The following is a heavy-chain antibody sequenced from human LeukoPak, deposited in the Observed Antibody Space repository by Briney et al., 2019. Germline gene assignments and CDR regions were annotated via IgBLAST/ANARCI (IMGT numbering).Heavy chain of an antibody. CDR1: GYTFTYYY. J-gene: IGHJ4*02. CDR3: ARGGDGYNHDS. CDR2: TNPSGGGA. D-gene: IGHD5-24*01. V-gene: IGHV1-46*01. Sequence: ASVKLSCKASGYTFTYYYIPMVRQAPGQGLGWMGITNPSGGGASYPQKFQGRVTKSRDTSTSTVYMELSRLTSEDTAVYYCARGGDGYNHDSWGQGTLVTVSS.